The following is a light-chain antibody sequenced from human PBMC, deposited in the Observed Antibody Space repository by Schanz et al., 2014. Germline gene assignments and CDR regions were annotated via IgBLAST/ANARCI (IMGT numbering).Light chain of an antibody. Sequence: EIVLTQSPATLSLSPGERATLSCRASQSVTSYLAWYQQKPGQAPRLLIYGASNRAAGIPARFSGSGSGTDFTLTISRLEPEDFAVYYCQQFGSSPYTFGQGTKLEIK. V-gene: IGKV3-20*01. CDR2: GAS. J-gene: IGKJ2*01. CDR1: QSVTSY. CDR3: QQFGSSPYT.